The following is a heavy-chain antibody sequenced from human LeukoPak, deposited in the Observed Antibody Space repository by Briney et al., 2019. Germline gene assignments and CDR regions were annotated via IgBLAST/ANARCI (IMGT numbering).Heavy chain of an antibody. V-gene: IGHV4-34*01. D-gene: IGHD3-3*01. CDR1: GGSFSGYY. CDR2: INHSGST. J-gene: IGHJ6*02. Sequence: PSETLSLTCGVYGGSFSGYYWSWIRQPPGTGLEWIGDINHSGSTTYNPSLKSRVTISLDTSMPQFSLKLTSVTAADTAVYYYARLINDFWSGFTYDFGVDVWGHGTTVTVSS. CDR3: ARLINDFWSGFTYDFGVDV.